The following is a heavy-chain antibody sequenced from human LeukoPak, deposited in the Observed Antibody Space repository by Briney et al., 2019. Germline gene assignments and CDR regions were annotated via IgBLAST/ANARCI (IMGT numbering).Heavy chain of an antibody. J-gene: IGHJ4*02. Sequence: SETLSLTCNVSGGSISSSSYYWGWIRQPPGKGLEWIGGIYYSGSTYYNSSLKSRVTISGDTSKNQFSLKLSSVTAADTAVYYCATTSSDTSGYYFDYWGQGTLVTVSS. CDR2: IYYSGST. CDR1: GGSISSSSYY. V-gene: IGHV4-39*07. D-gene: IGHD3-22*01. CDR3: ATTSSDTSGYYFDY.